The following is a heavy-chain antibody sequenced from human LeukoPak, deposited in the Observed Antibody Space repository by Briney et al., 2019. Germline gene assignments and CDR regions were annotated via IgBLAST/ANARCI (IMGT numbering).Heavy chain of an antibody. J-gene: IGHJ4*02. CDR3: AKGWSDLNGWSAFEN. CDR1: GFSFNSHA. Sequence: PGGSLRLSCAASGFSFNSHAMSWVRQAPGKGLEWVSAFSGSAISTYYTDSVKGRFTISRDNSQNTLYLQLNSLRAEDTAVYYCAKGWSDLNGWSAFENWGQGTLVTVSS. D-gene: IGHD6-19*01. V-gene: IGHV3-23*01. CDR2: FSGSAIST.